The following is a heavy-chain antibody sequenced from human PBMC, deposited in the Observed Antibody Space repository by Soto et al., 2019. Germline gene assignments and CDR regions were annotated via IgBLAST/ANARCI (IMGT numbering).Heavy chain of an antibody. CDR3: AKDSTGGDIVATISRYYGMDV. CDR2: ISGSGGST. V-gene: IGHV3-23*01. CDR1: GFTFSSYA. Sequence: GGSLRLSCAASGFTFSSYAMSWVRQAPGKGLEWVSAISGSGGSTYYADSVKGRFTISRDNSKNTLYLQMNSLRAEDTAVYYCAKDSTGGDIVATISRYYGMDVWGQGTTVTVSS. J-gene: IGHJ6*02. D-gene: IGHD5-12*01.